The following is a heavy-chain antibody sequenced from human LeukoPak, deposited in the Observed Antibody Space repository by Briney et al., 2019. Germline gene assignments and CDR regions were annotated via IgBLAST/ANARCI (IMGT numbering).Heavy chain of an antibody. CDR1: GGSISSYY. Sequence: PSETLSLTCTVSGGSISSYYWSWIRQPPGKGLEWIGYIYYSGSTNYNPSLKSRVTISVDTSKNQFSLKLSSVTAADTAVYYCARGGIRSSYYYYMDVWGKGTTVTVSS. V-gene: IGHV4-59*01. CDR3: ARGGIRSSYYYYMDV. CDR2: IYYSGST. J-gene: IGHJ6*03. D-gene: IGHD1-14*01.